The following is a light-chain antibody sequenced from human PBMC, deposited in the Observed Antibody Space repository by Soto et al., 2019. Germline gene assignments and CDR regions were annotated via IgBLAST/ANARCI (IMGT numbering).Light chain of an antibody. J-gene: IGKJ1*01. CDR3: QQYYSSLT. Sequence: EIVLTQSPGSLSLSPGERATLSCRASQSISSSFFAWYQQKPGQAPRLLIYGASRRATGIPDRFTGSGSGTDFTLTISRLEPEDFAVYYCQQYYSSLTFGLGTKVEIK. CDR2: GAS. V-gene: IGKV3-20*01. CDR1: QSISSSF.